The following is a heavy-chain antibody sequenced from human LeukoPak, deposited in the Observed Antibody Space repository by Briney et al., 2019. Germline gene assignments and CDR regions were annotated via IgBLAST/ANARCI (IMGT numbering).Heavy chain of an antibody. CDR3: AREAGEPDLNFDY. J-gene: IGHJ4*02. V-gene: IGHV3-30*01. D-gene: IGHD1-14*01. CDR2: ISYDGSNK. Sequence: GISVSLSCAACVFTFSSYSMHWVRQAPGKGLEWVAVISYDGSNKYYADSVKGRFTISRDNSKHTLHLEVNSQIAEDRAVYYCAREAGEPDLNFDYWGQGTLVTVSS. CDR1: VFTFSSYS.